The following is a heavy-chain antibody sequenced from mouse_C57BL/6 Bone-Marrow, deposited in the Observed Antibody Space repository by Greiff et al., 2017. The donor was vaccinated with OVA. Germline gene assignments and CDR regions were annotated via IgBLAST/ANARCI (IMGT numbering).Heavy chain of an antibody. CDR1: GFNIKDDY. CDR3: TPYYGSSYPAWFAY. J-gene: IGHJ3*01. D-gene: IGHD1-1*01. Sequence: LQQSGAELVRPGASVKLSCTASGFNIKDDYMHWVKQRPEQGLEWIGWIDPENGDTEYASKFQGKATITADTSSNTAYLQLSSLTSEDTAVYYCTPYYGSSYPAWFAYWGQGTLVTVSA. CDR2: IDPENGDT. V-gene: IGHV14-4*01.